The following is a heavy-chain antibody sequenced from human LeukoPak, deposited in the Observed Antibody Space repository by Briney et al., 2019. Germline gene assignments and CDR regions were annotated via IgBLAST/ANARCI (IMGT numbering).Heavy chain of an antibody. CDR1: GFTFSNYV. D-gene: IGHD1-26*01. Sequence: GGSLRLSCAASGFTFSNYVMIWVRQAPGKGLEWVSAISGSGGSTYYADSVKGRFTISRDNSKNTLYLQMNSLRAEDTAIYYCAKKYSAGLDPWGQGTLVTVSS. CDR3: AKKYSAGLDP. J-gene: IGHJ5*02. V-gene: IGHV3-23*01. CDR2: ISGSGGST.